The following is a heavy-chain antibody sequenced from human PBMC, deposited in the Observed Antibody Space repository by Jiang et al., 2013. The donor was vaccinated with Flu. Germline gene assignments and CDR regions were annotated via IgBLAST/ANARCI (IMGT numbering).Heavy chain of an antibody. V-gene: IGHV4-59*08. Sequence: LLKPSETLSLTCTVSGGSITSYYWSWIRQPPGKGLEWIGYIYYSGSTSYNPSLKSRLTISVDTSNNHFSLKLSSVTAADTAVYYCARLDCSGGSCYPGDYWGQGTLVTVSS. D-gene: IGHD2-15*01. CDR2: IYYSGST. J-gene: IGHJ4*02. CDR1: GGSITSYY. CDR3: ARLDCSGGSCYPGDY.